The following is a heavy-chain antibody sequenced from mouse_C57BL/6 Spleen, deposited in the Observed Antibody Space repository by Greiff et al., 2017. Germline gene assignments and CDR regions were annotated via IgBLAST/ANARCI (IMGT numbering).Heavy chain of an antibody. J-gene: IGHJ3*01. D-gene: IGHD1-1*01. Sequence: VQLQQSGAELVKPGASVKLSCKASGYTFTEYTIHWVKQRSGQGLEWIGWFYPGSGSIKYNEKFKDKATLTADKSSSTVYMELSRLTSEDSAVDFCARHEERGPTGGAWFAYWGQGTLVTVSA. CDR2: FYPGSGSI. V-gene: IGHV1-62-2*01. CDR1: GYTFTEYT. CDR3: ARHEERGPTGGAWFAY.